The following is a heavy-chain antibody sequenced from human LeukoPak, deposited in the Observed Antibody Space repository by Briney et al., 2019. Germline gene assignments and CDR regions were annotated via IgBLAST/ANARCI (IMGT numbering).Heavy chain of an antibody. J-gene: IGHJ4*02. CDR1: GFTFSSYA. D-gene: IGHD2-8*02. CDR3: AKRGTKVLAPYYFDY. Sequence: GGSLRLSCAASGFTFSSYAMSWVRQAPGKGLEWVSSIRGSGDSTYYADSVKGRFTISRDNSKNTLYLQMNSLRAEDTAVYYCAKRGTKVLAPYYFDYWGQGTLVTVSS. CDR2: IRGSGDST. V-gene: IGHV3-23*01.